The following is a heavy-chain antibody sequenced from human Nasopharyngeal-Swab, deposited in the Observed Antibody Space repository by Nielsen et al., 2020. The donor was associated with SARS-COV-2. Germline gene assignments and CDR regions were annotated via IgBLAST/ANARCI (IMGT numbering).Heavy chain of an antibody. CDR3: ARVSWDGYYYYYGLDV. V-gene: IGHV7-4-1*02. Sequence: ASVKVSCKASGYTFTSYAMNWVRQAPGQGLEWMGWINTNTGNPTYAQGFTGRFVFSLDTSVSTAYLQITSLKAEDTAVYYCARVSWDGYYYYYGLDVWGQGTTVTVSS. J-gene: IGHJ6*02. CDR2: INTNTGNP. CDR1: GYTFTSYA. D-gene: IGHD5-24*01.